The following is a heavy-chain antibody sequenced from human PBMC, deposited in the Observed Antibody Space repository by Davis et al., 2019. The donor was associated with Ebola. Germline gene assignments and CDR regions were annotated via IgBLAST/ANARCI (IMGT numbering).Heavy chain of an antibody. Sequence: GGSLRLSCAASGFTFSSYTMSWVRQAPGKGLEWVSAVSGSGITTYYADSVKGRFTISRDNSKNTLYLQLNSLRAEDTALYYCAKDASTNYYYYYGMDVWGQGTTVTVSS. CDR3: AKDASTNYYYYYGMDV. D-gene: IGHD6-6*01. V-gene: IGHV3-23*01. CDR1: GFTFSSYT. CDR2: VSGSGITT. J-gene: IGHJ6*02.